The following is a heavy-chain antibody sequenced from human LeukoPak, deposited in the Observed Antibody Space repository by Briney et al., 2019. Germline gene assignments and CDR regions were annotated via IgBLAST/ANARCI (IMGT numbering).Heavy chain of an antibody. Sequence: GGSLRLSCVASGFDFGGYTMTWVRQAPGRGLEWVSAITSSSGGIYYADSGQGRFTISRDNAKNSLYLQIDSLRAEDTAMYYCARDRQFRLHDPWGQGILVTVSS. CDR1: GFDFGGYT. D-gene: IGHD3-16*01. J-gene: IGHJ5*02. V-gene: IGHV3-21*04. CDR3: ARDRQFRLHDP. CDR2: ITSSSGGI.